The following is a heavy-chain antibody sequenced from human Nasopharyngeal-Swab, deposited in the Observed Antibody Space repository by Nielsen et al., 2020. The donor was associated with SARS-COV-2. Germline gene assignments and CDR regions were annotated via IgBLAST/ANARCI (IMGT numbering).Heavy chain of an antibody. CDR3: ARDCKDSRGHYFDY. CDR2: IYYSGST. D-gene: IGHD3-22*01. J-gene: IGHJ4*02. V-gene: IGHV4-39*07. Sequence: WKGLEWIGSIYYSGSTYYNPSLKSRVTISVDTSKNQFSLKLSSVTAADTAVYYCARDCKDSRGHYFDYWGQGTLVTVSS.